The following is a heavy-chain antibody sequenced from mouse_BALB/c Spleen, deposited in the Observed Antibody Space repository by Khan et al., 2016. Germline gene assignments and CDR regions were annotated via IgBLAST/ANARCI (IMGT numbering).Heavy chain of an antibody. J-gene: IGHJ3*01. Sequence: QVQLQQSGAELMKPGASVKISCRATGYTFSSYWIEWVRQRPGHGLEWIGEILPGSGSAHYNEKFKGKATFTADTSSNTAYMQLSSLTSEDSAVYYCARAGYGTSLVAYWGQGTLVTVSA. CDR1: GYTFSSYW. CDR3: ARAGYGTSLVAY. CDR2: ILPGSGSA. D-gene: IGHD1-1*01. V-gene: IGHV1-9*01.